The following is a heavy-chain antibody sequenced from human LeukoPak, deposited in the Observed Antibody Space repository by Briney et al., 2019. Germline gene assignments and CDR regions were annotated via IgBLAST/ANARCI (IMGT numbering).Heavy chain of an antibody. V-gene: IGHV4-39*07. CDR3: ARKYSYSSDFDY. CDR1: GGSISSSSYY. Sequence: SETLSLTCTVSGGSISSSSYYWGWIRQPPGKGLEWIGNIYYSGSTYYNPSLKSRVTISVDKSKNQFSLKLSSVTAADTAVYYCARKYSYSSDFDYWGQGTLVTVSS. CDR2: IYYSGST. D-gene: IGHD1-26*01. J-gene: IGHJ4*02.